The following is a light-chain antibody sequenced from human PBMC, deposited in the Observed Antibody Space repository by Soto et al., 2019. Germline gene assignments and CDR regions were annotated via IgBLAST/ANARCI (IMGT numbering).Light chain of an antibody. J-gene: IGKJ4*01. CDR1: QSISSW. V-gene: IGKV1-5*03. CDR3: QQYNSYPLT. Sequence: DIQMTQSPSTLSASVGDRVTITCRASQSISSWLAWYQQKPGKAPKLLIYKASSLESGVPSRFSGSGSGTEFTLTISSLQPDDCATYYCQQYNSYPLTFGGWTKVEIK. CDR2: KAS.